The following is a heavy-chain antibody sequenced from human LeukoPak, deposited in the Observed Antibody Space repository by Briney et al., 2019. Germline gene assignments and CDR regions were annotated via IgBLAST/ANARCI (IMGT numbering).Heavy chain of an antibody. V-gene: IGHV4-39*01. D-gene: IGHD2-2*01. CDR1: GASISSSSYY. Sequence: SETLSLTCTVSGASISSSSYYWGWIRQPPGKGLEWIGSIYYSGSTYYNPSLKSRVTISVDTSKNQFSLKLSSVTAADTAVYYCARHTRDIVVVPAAAMADYWGQGTLVTVSS. CDR2: IYYSGST. CDR3: ARHTRDIVVVPAAAMADY. J-gene: IGHJ4*02.